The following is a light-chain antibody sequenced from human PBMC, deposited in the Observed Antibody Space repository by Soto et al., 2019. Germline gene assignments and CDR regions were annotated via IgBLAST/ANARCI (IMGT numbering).Light chain of an antibody. V-gene: IGLV2-14*01. CDR2: DVS. CDR3: SSYTSSSTRV. CDR1: SSDVGGYNY. J-gene: IGLJ2*01. Sequence: QSVLTQPASVSGSPGQSITISCTRTSSDVGGYNYVSWYQQRPGKAPKLMIYDVSNRPSGVSNRFSGSKSGNTASLTISGLQAEDEADYYCSSYTSSSTRVFGGGTKLTVL.